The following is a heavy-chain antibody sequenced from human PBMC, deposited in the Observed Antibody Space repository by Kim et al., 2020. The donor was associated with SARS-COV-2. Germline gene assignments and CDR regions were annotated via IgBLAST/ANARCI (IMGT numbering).Heavy chain of an antibody. CDR1: GDSISSGGHY. Sequence: SETLSLTCNVSGDSISSGGHYWSWIRQHPGKGLEWIGYIYHSGTTYYNPSLMSRVNISVDTYKNQFSLNLNSVTAADTAVYYCARVGYYYDTSGFPSAGNYYFDYWGQGALVTVSS. V-gene: IGHV4-31*03. J-gene: IGHJ4*02. CDR3: ARVGYYYDTSGFPSAGNYYFDY. CDR2: IYHSGTT. D-gene: IGHD3-22*01.